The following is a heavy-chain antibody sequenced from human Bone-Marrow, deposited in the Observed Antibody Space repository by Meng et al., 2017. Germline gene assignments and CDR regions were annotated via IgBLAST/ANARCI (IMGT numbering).Heavy chain of an antibody. Sequence: QITLKESGPTLVKPTQTLTLTCILSGFSLSTTGVGVGWIRQPPGKALEWLALIYWDDDQRYSPSLKSRLTITKDTLKNQVVLTMTNMDPVDTATYYCAHADSSGYYQAWGQGTLVTVSS. CDR3: AHADSSGYYQA. J-gene: IGHJ4*02. CDR1: GFSLSTTGVG. D-gene: IGHD3-22*01. V-gene: IGHV2-5*02. CDR2: IYWDDDQ.